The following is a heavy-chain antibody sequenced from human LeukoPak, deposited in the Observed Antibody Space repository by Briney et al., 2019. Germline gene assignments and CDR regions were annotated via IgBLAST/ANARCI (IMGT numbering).Heavy chain of an antibody. Sequence: GGSLRLSCAASGFTFSSYSMHWVRQAPGKGLEWVSSNSSSSSYIFYADSVKGRFTISRDNAKNSLYLQMNSLRAEDTAVYYCARVRYYDSSGLPDVFDIWGQGTMVTVSS. J-gene: IGHJ3*02. D-gene: IGHD3-22*01. V-gene: IGHV3-21*01. CDR3: ARVRYYDSSGLPDVFDI. CDR2: NSSSSSYI. CDR1: GFTFSSYS.